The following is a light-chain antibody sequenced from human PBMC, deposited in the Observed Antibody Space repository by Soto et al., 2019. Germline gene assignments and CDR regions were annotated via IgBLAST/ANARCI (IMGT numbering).Light chain of an antibody. Sequence: DIQLTQSPSSLSASVGDRVTITCQASQDINNYLVWYQQKPGKAPKFLIFDASILETGVPSRFRGSGSGTDFTFTINSLQPEDIGTYYCQQYHNLPRTFGQGTKVDIK. CDR3: QQYHNLPRT. J-gene: IGKJ1*01. CDR1: QDINNY. CDR2: DAS. V-gene: IGKV1-33*01.